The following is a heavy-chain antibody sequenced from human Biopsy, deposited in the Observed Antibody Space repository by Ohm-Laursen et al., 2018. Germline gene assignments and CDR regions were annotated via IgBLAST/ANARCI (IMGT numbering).Heavy chain of an antibody. Sequence: SLRLSCAASGFTFNIYAMNWVRQAPGKGLEWVANIKQDGSEEYYVDSVKGRFTISRDNANNSLYLQVNSLRAEDTAVYFCAIESSTSGRVRVDSWGQGTLVTVSS. V-gene: IGHV3-7*01. CDR2: IKQDGSEE. D-gene: IGHD2-2*01. CDR1: GFTFNIYA. CDR3: AIESSTSGRVRVDS. J-gene: IGHJ5*01.